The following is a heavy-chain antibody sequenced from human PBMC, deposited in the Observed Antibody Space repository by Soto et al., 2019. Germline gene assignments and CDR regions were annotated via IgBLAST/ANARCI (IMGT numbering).Heavy chain of an antibody. J-gene: IGHJ6*03. CDR3: AKDLDYDNFGGYYYYYYMDV. CDR1: GFTFSSYG. Sequence: PGGSLRLSCAASGFTFSSYGMHWVRQAPGKGLEWVAVISYDGSNKYYADSVKGRFTISGDNSKNTLYLQMNSLRAEDTAVYYCAKDLDYDNFGGYYYYYYMDVWGKGTTVTVSS. CDR2: ISYDGSNK. V-gene: IGHV3-30*18. D-gene: IGHD3-9*01.